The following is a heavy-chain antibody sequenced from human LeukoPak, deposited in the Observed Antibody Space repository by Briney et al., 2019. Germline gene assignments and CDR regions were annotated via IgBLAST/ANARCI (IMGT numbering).Heavy chain of an antibody. V-gene: IGHV3-7*01. CDR3: ARGRESYDYVWGSPMGDY. D-gene: IGHD3-16*01. CDR1: GFTFSRFW. Sequence: GGSLRLSCAASGFTFSRFWMNWVRQAPGKGLEWVANIKQDGSEKYYVDSVKGRFTISRDNAKNSLYLQMNSLRVDDTAVYYCARGRESYDYVWGSPMGDYWGQGTLVTVSS. J-gene: IGHJ4*02. CDR2: IKQDGSEK.